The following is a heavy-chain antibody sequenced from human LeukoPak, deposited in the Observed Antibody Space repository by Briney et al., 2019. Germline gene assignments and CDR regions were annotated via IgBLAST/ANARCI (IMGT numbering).Heavy chain of an antibody. Sequence: GSVKVSCKASGYTFTSYYMHWVRQAPGQGLEWMGIINPSGGSTSYAQKFQGRVTMTRDTSTSTVYMELSSLRSEDTAVYYCARETMVRGVICYGMDVWGQGTTVTVSS. J-gene: IGHJ6*02. CDR3: ARETMVRGVICYGMDV. D-gene: IGHD3-10*01. CDR1: GYTFTSYY. V-gene: IGHV1-46*01. CDR2: INPSGGST.